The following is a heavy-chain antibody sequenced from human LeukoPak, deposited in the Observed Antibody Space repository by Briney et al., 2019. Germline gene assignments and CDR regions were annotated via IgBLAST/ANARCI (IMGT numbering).Heavy chain of an antibody. D-gene: IGHD5-12*01. CDR3: ARDRPESGYDNDY. CDR2: ITSSSSSI. J-gene: IGHJ4*02. V-gene: IGHV3-48*04. CDR1: GFTFSSYS. Sequence: GGSLRLSCTASGFTFSSYSMNWVRQAPGKGLEWLSYITSSSSSIFYAGSVKGRFTISRDNAKSSLYLQMNSLRVEDTAVYYCARDRPESGYDNDYWGQGTLVTVSS.